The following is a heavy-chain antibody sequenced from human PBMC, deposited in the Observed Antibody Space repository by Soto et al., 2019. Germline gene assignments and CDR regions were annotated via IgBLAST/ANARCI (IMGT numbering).Heavy chain of an antibody. J-gene: IGHJ6*02. D-gene: IGHD4-17*01. CDR1: GYTFTSYG. Sequence: QVQLVQSGAEVKKPGASVKVSCKASGYTFTSYGISWVRQAPGQGLEWMGWISAYNGNTNYAQKLQGRVPMTTDTTAGPAYMALRELGADATAEYYGAREDGRDTVESPMDVGGQGTTVTVAS. CDR2: ISAYNGNT. CDR3: AREDGRDTVESPMDV. V-gene: IGHV1-18*01.